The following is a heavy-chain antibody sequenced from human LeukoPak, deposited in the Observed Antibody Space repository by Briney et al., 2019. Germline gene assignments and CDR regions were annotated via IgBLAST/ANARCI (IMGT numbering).Heavy chain of an antibody. Sequence: SETLSLTCTVSGGSISSYYWSWIRQPAGKGLEWIGRIYTSGSANYNPSLKSRVTISVDKSKNQFSLKLSSVTAADTAVYYCARDLAYCGGDCPFNWFDPWGQGTLVTVSS. D-gene: IGHD2-21*02. J-gene: IGHJ5*02. CDR2: IYTSGSA. CDR3: ARDLAYCGGDCPFNWFDP. CDR1: GGSISSYY. V-gene: IGHV4-4*07.